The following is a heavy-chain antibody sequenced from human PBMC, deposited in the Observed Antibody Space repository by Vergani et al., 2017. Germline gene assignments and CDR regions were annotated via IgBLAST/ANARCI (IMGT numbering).Heavy chain of an antibody. CDR3: ASDTHSGQRADR. D-gene: IGHD6-19*01. Sequence: QLQLQESGPGLVKSSETLSLTCSVSFDSIRNLYCNWIRPPPGKGLEWIGSIHYSENTNYNPSLKTRVTISVDTSKNQFSLTLTSVTAADTAVYYCASDTHSGQRADRWWQGVLITVTS. CDR1: FDSIRNLY. CDR2: IHYSENT. J-gene: IGHJ5*02. V-gene: IGHV4-59*11.